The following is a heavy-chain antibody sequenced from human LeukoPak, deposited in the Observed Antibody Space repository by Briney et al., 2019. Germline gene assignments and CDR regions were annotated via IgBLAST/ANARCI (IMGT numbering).Heavy chain of an antibody. CDR2: LYSGGIA. D-gene: IGHD2-21*02. J-gene: IGHJ4*02. V-gene: IGHV3-53*01. Sequence: GGSLRLSCAASGFTVSSNYMSWVRRAPGKGLEWVSILYSGGIAYYADSVKGRFTISRDNSKNTLYLQMNSLRAEDTAVYYCAREGTYCGGDCYPLGYWGQGTLVTVSS. CDR1: GFTVSSNY. CDR3: AREGTYCGGDCYPLGY.